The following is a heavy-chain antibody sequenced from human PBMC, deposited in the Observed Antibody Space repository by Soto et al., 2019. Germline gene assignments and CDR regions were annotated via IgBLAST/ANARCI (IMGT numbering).Heavy chain of an antibody. CDR1: GGSISSSHW. J-gene: IGHJ3*01. D-gene: IGHD3-9*01. CDR2: LSHSGTS. Sequence: QVQLQESGPGLVKPSGTLSLTCAVSGGSISSSHWWTWVRQSPGKGLEYIGELSHSGTSNSNPSLKSRVTRSVDQSKNHFSLTMTSVTAADTAVYYCARVVLTITRGAFDAWGQGTLVIVSS. CDR3: ARVVLTITRGAFDA. V-gene: IGHV4-4*02.